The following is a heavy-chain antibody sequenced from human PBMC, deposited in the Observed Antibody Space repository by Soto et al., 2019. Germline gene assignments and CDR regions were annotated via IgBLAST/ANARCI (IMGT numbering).Heavy chain of an antibody. CDR3: ARVEGNYYDSSGYWVPLDI. V-gene: IGHV1-18*01. Sequence: ASVKVSCKASGYTFTSYGISWVRQAPGQGLEWMGWISAYNGNTNYAQKLQGRVTMTTDTSTSTAYMELRSLRSDDTAVYYCARVEGNYYDSSGYWVPLDIWGQGTMVTVSS. CDR1: GYTFTSYG. CDR2: ISAYNGNT. D-gene: IGHD3-22*01. J-gene: IGHJ3*02.